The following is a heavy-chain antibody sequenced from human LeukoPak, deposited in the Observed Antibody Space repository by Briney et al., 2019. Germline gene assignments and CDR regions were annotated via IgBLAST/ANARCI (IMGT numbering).Heavy chain of an antibody. V-gene: IGHV3-7*03. CDR2: INQDESEK. CDR1: GFTFSSYW. Sequence: GGSLRLSCAASGFTFSSYWMNWVRQAPGKGLEWVANINQDESEKYYVDSVKGRFTISRDNAKNSLYLQMNSLRAEDTAVYYCASEFVGYYGSGSPRDYWGQGTLVTVSS. CDR3: ASEFVGYYGSGSPRDY. D-gene: IGHD3-10*01. J-gene: IGHJ4*02.